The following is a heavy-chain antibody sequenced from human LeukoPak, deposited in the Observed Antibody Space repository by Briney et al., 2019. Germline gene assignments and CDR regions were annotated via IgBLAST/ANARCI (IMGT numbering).Heavy chain of an antibody. Sequence: ASVKVSCKVSGYTLTELSMHWVRQAPGKGLEWMGGFDPEDGETIYAQKFQGRVTMTEDTSTDTAYMELSSLRSEDTAVYYCARVGRDYYDSSGYSLDYWGQGTLVTVSS. CDR3: ARVGRDYYDSSGYSLDY. CDR2: FDPEDGET. D-gene: IGHD3-22*01. J-gene: IGHJ4*02. V-gene: IGHV1-24*01. CDR1: GYTLTELS.